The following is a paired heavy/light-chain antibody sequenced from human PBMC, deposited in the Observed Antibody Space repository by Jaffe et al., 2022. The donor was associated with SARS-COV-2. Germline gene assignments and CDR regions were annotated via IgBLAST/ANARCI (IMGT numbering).Heavy chain of an antibody. D-gene: IGHD3-22*01. V-gene: IGHV1-3*01. J-gene: IGHJ4*02. Sequence: QVHLVQSGAEVKKPGASVKVSCQASGYTFIDYVIHWVRQAPGQRPEWMGWINAANGNTKSSQEFQARVTITRDTSAATAYMELSSLRSEDTAVYYCARQYDSSGFYFFDFWGQGSLVIISS. CDR1: GYTFIDYV. CDR3: ARQYDSSGFYFFDF. CDR2: INAANGNT.
Light chain of an antibody. CDR3: QQYYDFPPT. CDR1: QSINRW. V-gene: IGKV1D-16*01. CDR2: GSS. J-gene: IGKJ1*01. Sequence: DIQMTQSPSPLSASIGDTITIACRASQSINRWLAWYQQKPGEAPKSLISGSSRLQGGVPSRFRGDGFGTDFTLTISGLQPEDFATYYCQQYYDFPPTFGQGTRVEIK.